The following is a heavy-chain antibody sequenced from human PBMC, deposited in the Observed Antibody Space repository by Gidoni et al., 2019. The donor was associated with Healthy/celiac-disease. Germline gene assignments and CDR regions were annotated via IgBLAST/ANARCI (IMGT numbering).Heavy chain of an antibody. CDR1: GFTFSSSG. Sequence: QVQLVESGEGVVQPGRSLRLSCAASGFTFSSSGMHWVGQAPGKGLEWVAVISYDGSNKYYADSVKGRFTISRDNSKNTLYLQMNSLRAEDTAVYYCAKDTPVAAISPMDVWGQGTTVTVSS. D-gene: IGHD2-15*01. V-gene: IGHV3-30*18. J-gene: IGHJ6*02. CDR3: AKDTPVAAISPMDV. CDR2: ISYDGSNK.